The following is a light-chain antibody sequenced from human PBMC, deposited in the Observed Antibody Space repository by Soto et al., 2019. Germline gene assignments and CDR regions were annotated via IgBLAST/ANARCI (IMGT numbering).Light chain of an antibody. J-gene: IGKJ4*01. CDR1: QSVSSY. Sequence: EIVLTQSPATLSLSPGERATLSCSASQSVSSYLAWYQQKPGQAPRLLIYDASNRATGIPARFSGSGSGTDFTLTISSREPEDFAVYYCRQRSNWPLTFGGGTKVEIK. V-gene: IGKV3-11*01. CDR3: RQRSNWPLT. CDR2: DAS.